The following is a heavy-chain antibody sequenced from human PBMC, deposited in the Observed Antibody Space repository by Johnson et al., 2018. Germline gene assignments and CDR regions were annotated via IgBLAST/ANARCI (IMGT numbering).Heavy chain of an antibody. V-gene: IGHV3-7*01. J-gene: IGHJ4*02. CDR3: ARAYAGTVELDYFHY. D-gene: IGHD1-1*01. CDR2: IHQDGSEK. CDR1: GFTFSKSW. Sequence: VQLVETGGDLVQPGGSLRLSCAASGFTFSKSWMSWVRQAPGKGMKWVANIHQDGSEKNYVDSVKGRFTISRDNAKNSLYLQMNSLRGADTALYYCARAYAGTVELDYFHYWGQGTLVTVSS.